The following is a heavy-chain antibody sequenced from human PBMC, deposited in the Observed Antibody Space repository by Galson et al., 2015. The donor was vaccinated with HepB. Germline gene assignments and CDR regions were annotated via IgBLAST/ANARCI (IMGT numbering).Heavy chain of an antibody. J-gene: IGHJ4*02. CDR3: ARPDCSSTSCYGRRVDY. Sequence: SLRLSCAASGFTFSSYAMHWVRQAPGKGLEWVAVISYDGSNKYYADSVKGRFTISRDNSKNTLYLQMNSLRAEDTAVYYCARPDCSSTSCYGRRVDYWGQGTLVTVSS. V-gene: IGHV3-30*04. CDR1: GFTFSSYA. CDR2: ISYDGSNK. D-gene: IGHD2-2*01.